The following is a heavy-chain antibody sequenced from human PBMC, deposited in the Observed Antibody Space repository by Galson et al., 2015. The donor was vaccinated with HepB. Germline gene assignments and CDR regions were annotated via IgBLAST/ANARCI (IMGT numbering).Heavy chain of an antibody. CDR3: ARDVYCSSTSCYFRSWGIDY. D-gene: IGHD2-2*01. V-gene: IGHV7-4-1*02. Sequence: SVKVSCKASGYTFSNYGMNWVRQAPRQGLQWMGWIKTNTGNPTYAQGFTGRFVFSLDTSVSTAYLQISSLKAEDTAVYYCARDVYCSSTSCYFRSWGIDYWGQGSLVTISS. J-gene: IGHJ4*02. CDR1: GYTFSNYG. CDR2: IKTNTGNP.